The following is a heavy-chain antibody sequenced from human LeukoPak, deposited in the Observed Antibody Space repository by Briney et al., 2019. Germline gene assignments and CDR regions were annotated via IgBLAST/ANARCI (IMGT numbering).Heavy chain of an antibody. V-gene: IGHV3-11*04. D-gene: IGHD3-3*01. CDR1: GFTFSDYY. Sequence: GGSLRLSCAASGFTFSDYYMSWIRQAPGKGLEWVSYISSSGSTMYYADSVKGRFTISRYNAKNSLYLQMNSLRADDTAVYYCANFWSGYSPFDYWGQGTLVTVSS. CDR2: ISSSGSTM. J-gene: IGHJ4*02. CDR3: ANFWSGYSPFDY.